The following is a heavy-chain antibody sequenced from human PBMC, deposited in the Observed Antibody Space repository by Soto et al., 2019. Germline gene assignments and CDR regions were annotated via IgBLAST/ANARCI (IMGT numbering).Heavy chain of an antibody. J-gene: IGHJ6*03. CDR2: ISSSGSTI. Sequence: GGSLRLSCAASGFTFSDYYMSWIRQAPGKGLEWVSYISSSGSTIYYADSVKGRFTISRDNAKNSLYLQMNSLRAEDTAVYYCARAGAARPTRYYYYYMDVWGKGTTVTVSS. CDR1: GFTFSDYY. CDR3: ARAGAARPTRYYYYYMDV. D-gene: IGHD6-6*01. V-gene: IGHV3-11*01.